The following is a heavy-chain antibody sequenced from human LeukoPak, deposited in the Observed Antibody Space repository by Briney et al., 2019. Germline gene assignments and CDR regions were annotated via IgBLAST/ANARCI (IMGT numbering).Heavy chain of an antibody. CDR2: IKQDGSEK. CDR1: GXTFSSYW. V-gene: IGHV3-7*05. CDR3: ARRGTSSSWAHFDY. Sequence: GGSLSLSCAASGXTFSSYWVTWVRQAPGKGLEWVAKIKQDGSEKYYVDSVKGRFTISRDNAKNSLYLQMNSLGAEDTAVYYCARRGTSSSWAHFDYWGQGTLVTVSS. J-gene: IGHJ4*02. D-gene: IGHD6-13*01.